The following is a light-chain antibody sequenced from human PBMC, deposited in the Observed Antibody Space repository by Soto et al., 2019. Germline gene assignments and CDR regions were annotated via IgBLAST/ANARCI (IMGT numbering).Light chain of an antibody. V-gene: IGLV2-14*01. CDR1: SSDVGGYNY. CDR3: SSYTSSSTLYV. Sequence: QSVLTQPASVSGSPGQSITISCTGTSSDVGGYNYVSWYQQHPGKAPKLMIYDVSNRPSGVSNRFYGSKSGNTASLTISRLQAEDEADYYCSSYTSSSTLYVFGPGTKLTVL. J-gene: IGLJ1*01. CDR2: DVS.